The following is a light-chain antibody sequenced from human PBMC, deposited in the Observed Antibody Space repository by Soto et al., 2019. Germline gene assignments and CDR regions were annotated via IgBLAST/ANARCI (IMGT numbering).Light chain of an antibody. CDR2: EAS. CDR3: QQRSKWPPYT. J-gene: IGKJ2*01. Sequence: EIVLTQSPATLSLSPGERATLSCRASQSVDTYLAWYQQKPGQTPRLIIYEASIRATGIPGRFRGSGSGTDFTLTISGLEPEDFAAYYCQQRSKWPPYTFGQGTKVESK. V-gene: IGKV3-11*01. CDR1: QSVDTY.